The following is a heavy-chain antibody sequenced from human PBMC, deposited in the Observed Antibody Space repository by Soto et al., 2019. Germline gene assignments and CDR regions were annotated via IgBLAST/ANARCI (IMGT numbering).Heavy chain of an antibody. D-gene: IGHD2-15*01. J-gene: IGHJ6*03. V-gene: IGHV5-51*01. Sequence: ESLKISCKGSGYSFTSYWIGWVRQMPGKGLEWMGIIYPGDSDTRYSPSFQGQVTISADKSISTAYLQWSSLKASDTAMYYCARLGTDCSGGSCYLYYYYYYMDVWGKGTTVTVSS. CDR1: GYSFTSYW. CDR3: ARLGTDCSGGSCYLYYYYYYMDV. CDR2: IYPGDSDT.